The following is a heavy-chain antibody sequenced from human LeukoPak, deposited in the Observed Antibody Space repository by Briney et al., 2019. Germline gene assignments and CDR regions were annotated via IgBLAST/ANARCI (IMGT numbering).Heavy chain of an antibody. CDR2: ISYDGSNK. CDR1: GFTFSSYA. J-gene: IGHJ4*02. D-gene: IGHD5-18*01. V-gene: IGHV3-30-3*01. Sequence: PGRSLRLSCAASGFTFSSYAMHWVRQAPGKGLEWVAVISYDGSNKYYADSVKGRFTISRDNSKNTLYLQMNSLRAEDTAVYYCARDLGNTAMAPSNYWGQGTLVTVSS. CDR3: ARDLGNTAMAPSNY.